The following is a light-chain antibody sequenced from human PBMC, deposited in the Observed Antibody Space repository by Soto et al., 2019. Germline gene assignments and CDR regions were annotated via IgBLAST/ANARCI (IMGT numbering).Light chain of an antibody. CDR1: QGISNY. CDR3: QNYNIAPQLT. Sequence: DIQMTQSPSSLSASVGDRVTITCRASQGISNYLAWYQQKPGKVPKLLIYTASTLQSGVPSRFSASGSGTDFTLTISSLQPEDVATYYCQNYNIAPQLTFGGGTKVEIK. CDR2: TAS. V-gene: IGKV1-27*01. J-gene: IGKJ4*01.